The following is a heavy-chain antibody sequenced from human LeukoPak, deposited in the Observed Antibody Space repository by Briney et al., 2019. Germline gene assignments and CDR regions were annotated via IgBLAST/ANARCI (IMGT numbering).Heavy chain of an antibody. CDR3: TTDLGTYYHGSQRLIPIDY. Sequence: GGSLRLSCVDSGFTFTNAWMSWVRRAPGKGLEWIGRIKSKTDGETTNYAEPVRGRFTISRDDSKSAVYLQMNSLKIEDTAVYYCTTDLGTYYHGSQRLIPIDYWGQGTLVTVSS. CDR1: GFTFTNAW. J-gene: IGHJ4*02. V-gene: IGHV3-15*01. D-gene: IGHD3-10*01. CDR2: IKSKTDGETT.